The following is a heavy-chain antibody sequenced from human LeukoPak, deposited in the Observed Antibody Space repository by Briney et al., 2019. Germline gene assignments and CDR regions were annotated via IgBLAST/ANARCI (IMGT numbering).Heavy chain of an antibody. CDR2: TGASGGST. J-gene: IGHJ4*02. V-gene: IGHV3-23*01. CDR3: AKELDTSCGSTSCYGPLDY. CDR1: GFTFTSYA. D-gene: IGHD2-2*01. Sequence: QSGGSLRLSCAASGFTFTSYAMSWVRQAPGKGLEWVSSTGASGGSTYYADSVKGRFTISRDNSKNTLYLQMNGLRAEDTAVYYCAKELDTSCGSTSCYGPLDYWGQGTLVTVSA.